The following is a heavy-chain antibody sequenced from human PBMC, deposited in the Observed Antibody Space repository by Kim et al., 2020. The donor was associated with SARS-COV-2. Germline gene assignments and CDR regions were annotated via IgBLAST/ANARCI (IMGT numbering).Heavy chain of an antibody. CDR3: ARTFDYGGNSPPDY. J-gene: IGHJ4*02. Sequence: ANSVKGRFTISRDNAKNSLYLQMNSLRAEDTAVYYCARTFDYGGNSPPDYWGQGTLVTVSS. V-gene: IGHV3-48*03. D-gene: IGHD4-17*01.